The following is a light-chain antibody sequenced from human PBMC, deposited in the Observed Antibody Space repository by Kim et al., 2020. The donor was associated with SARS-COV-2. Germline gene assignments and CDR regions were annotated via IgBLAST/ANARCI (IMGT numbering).Light chain of an antibody. V-gene: IGLV4-69*01. J-gene: IGLJ2*01. CDR1: SGHSSSA. CDR3: QTWGSVTVI. Sequence: QPVLTQSPSASASLGASVKLTCTLSSGHSSSAIAWHQQQPEKGPRFLMKINSDGSHIKGDGIPDRFSGSRSGAERYLTITSLQSGDEADYYCQTWGSVTVIFCGGTQLTVL. CDR2: INSDGSH.